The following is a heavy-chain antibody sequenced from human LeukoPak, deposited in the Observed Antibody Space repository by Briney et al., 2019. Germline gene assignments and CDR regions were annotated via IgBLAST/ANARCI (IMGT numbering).Heavy chain of an antibody. CDR2: IKSNPDGETT. V-gene: IGHV3-15*05. D-gene: IGHD3-10*01. Sequence: GGSLRLSCAASGFTFNNAWMTWVRQAPGKGLEWVGRIKSNPDGETTDFAAPVKGRFTISRDDSKNTLYLQMHTVQTEDTAVYFCTTDLGITMIRGVFVSWGQGTPVTVSS. CDR3: TTDLGITMIRGVFVS. CDR1: GFTFNNAW. J-gene: IGHJ5*02.